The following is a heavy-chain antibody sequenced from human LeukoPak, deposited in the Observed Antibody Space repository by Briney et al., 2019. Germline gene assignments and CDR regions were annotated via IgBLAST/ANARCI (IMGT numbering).Heavy chain of an antibody. CDR1: GFTVSSNY. J-gene: IGHJ4*02. CDR2: IYIGGST. CDR3: ARSNGAHYYDSSGYIDY. Sequence: QPGGSLRLSCAASGFTVSSNYMSWVRQAPGKGLEWVSVIYIGGSTYYADSVKGRFTISRDNSKNTLYLQMNSLRAEDTAVYYCARSNGAHYYDSSGYIDYWGQGTLVTVSS. V-gene: IGHV3-53*01. D-gene: IGHD3-22*01.